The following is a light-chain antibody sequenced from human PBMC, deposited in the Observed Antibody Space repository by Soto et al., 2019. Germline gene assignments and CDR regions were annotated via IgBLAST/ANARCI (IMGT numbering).Light chain of an antibody. V-gene: IGLV2-23*01. Sequence: QSALTQPASVSGSPGQSITISCTGTNSDVGSYNLVSWYQQHPAKAPKVMIYEGSKRPSGLSNRFSGSKSGNTASLTISGLQPEDEADYYCCSYAGSSTWVFGGGTKLTVL. J-gene: IGLJ3*02. CDR3: CSYAGSSTWV. CDR2: EGS. CDR1: NSDVGSYNL.